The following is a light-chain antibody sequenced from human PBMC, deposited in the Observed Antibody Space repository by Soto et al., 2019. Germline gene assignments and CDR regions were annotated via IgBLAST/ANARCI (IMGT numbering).Light chain of an antibody. CDR2: DVS. CDR3: CSYAGRDTLYV. J-gene: IGLJ1*01. Sequence: QSVLTQPRSVSGSPGQSVTISCTGTSTDVGGYNYVSWYQQHPGKVPKLMLYDVSKRPSGVPDRFSGSKSGNTASLTISGLQAEDEADSYCCSYAGRDTLYVFGSGTKVTVL. CDR1: STDVGGYNY. V-gene: IGLV2-11*01.